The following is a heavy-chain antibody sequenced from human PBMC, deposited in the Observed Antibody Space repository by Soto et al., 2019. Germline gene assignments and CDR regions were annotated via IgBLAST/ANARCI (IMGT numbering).Heavy chain of an antibody. D-gene: IGHD3-22*01. V-gene: IGHV3-15*07. J-gene: IGHJ4*02. CDR1: GFTFSNAW. Sequence: EVQLVESGGGLVKPGGSLRLSCAASGFTFSNAWMNWVRQAPGKGLEWVGRIKSKTDGGTTDYAAPVKGRFTISRDDSKNTLYLQMNSLKTEDTAVYYCTTDPVTMIVVVPSSGWGQGNLVTVSS. CDR3: TTDPVTMIVVVPSSG. CDR2: IKSKTDGGTT.